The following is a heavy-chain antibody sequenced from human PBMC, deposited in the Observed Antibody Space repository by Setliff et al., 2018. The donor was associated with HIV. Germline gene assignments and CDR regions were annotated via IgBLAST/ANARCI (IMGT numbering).Heavy chain of an antibody. V-gene: IGHV3-7*01. CDR1: GFDFSTSW. CDR3: ARGGRLQYFDWPSYALDV. Sequence: GSLRLSCEGSGFDFSTSWMSWVRQAPGKGLEWVANIKLHGSEKYYVDSVKGRFTISRDDAKKSLYLQMNSLRAEDTAVYFCARGGRLQYFDWPSYALDVWGQGTTVTVSS. D-gene: IGHD3-9*01. CDR2: IKLHGSEK. J-gene: IGHJ6*02.